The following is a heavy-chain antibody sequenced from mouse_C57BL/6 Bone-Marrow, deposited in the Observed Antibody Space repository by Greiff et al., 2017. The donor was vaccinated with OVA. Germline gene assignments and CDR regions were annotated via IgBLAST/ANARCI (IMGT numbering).Heavy chain of an antibody. Sequence: VQLQQSGAELVRPGASVKLSCTASGFTIKDYYMHWVKQRPEQGLEWIGRIDPEDGDTEYAPKFQGKATMTADTSSNTAYLQLSSLTSEDTAVYYCTTGGLLRWFAYWGQGTLVTVSA. CDR3: TTGGLLRWFAY. CDR2: IDPEDGDT. D-gene: IGHD1-1*01. V-gene: IGHV14-1*01. CDR1: GFTIKDYY. J-gene: IGHJ3*01.